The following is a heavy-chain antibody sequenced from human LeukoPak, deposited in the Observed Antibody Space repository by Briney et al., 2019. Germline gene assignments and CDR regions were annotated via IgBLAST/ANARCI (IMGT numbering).Heavy chain of an antibody. CDR3: AGDQYDTWSRRGNFDS. CDR1: GFTFGKYW. CDR2: IKLDGSEK. J-gene: IGHJ4*02. D-gene: IGHD3-3*01. V-gene: IGHV3-7*03. Sequence: GGSQRLSCVASGFTFGKYWMSWVRQAPGKGLEWVANIKLDGSEKNYVDSVKGRFTISRDNTKNSLYLQMNSLRAEDTAVFYCAGDQYDTWSRRGNFDSWGQGTLVTVSS.